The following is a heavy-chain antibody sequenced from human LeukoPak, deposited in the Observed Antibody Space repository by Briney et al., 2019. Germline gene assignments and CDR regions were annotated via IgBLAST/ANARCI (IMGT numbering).Heavy chain of an antibody. CDR1: GGSISSYY. J-gene: IGHJ6*02. D-gene: IGHD5-24*01. CDR2: IYYSGST. V-gene: IGHV4-59*01. Sequence: SETLSLTCTVSGGSISSYYWSWIRQPPGKGLEWIGYIYYSGSTNYNPSLKSRVTISVDTSKNQFSLKLSSVTAADTAVYYCARVKTVDYYYGMDVWGQGTTVTVSS. CDR3: ARVKTVDYYYGMDV.